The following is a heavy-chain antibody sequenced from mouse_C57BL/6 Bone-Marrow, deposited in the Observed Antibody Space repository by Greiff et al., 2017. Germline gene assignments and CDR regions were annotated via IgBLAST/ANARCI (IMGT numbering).Heavy chain of an antibody. CDR2: ISSGGDYI. V-gene: IGHV5-9-1*02. J-gene: IGHJ3*01. CDR1: GFTFSSYA. CDR3: TRDTAFAY. Sequence: EVKVEESGEGLVKPGGSLKLSCAASGFTFSSYAMSWVRQTPEKRLEWFAYISSGGDYIYYADTVKGRFTISRDNARNTLYLQMSSLKSEDTAMYYCTRDTAFAYWGQGTLVTVSA. D-gene: IGHD5-1-1*01.